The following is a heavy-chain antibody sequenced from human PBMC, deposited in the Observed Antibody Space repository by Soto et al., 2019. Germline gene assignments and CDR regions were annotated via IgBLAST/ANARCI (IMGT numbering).Heavy chain of an antibody. D-gene: IGHD4-17*01. CDR3: ARETDYGDLNY. Sequence: EVQLVESGGGLVKPGGSLRLSCAASGFTFSTYSMNWVRQAPEKGLEWVSCISSSSSYIYYAYSVRGRFTISRDSAKNSLSLQMNSLRAEETAVYYCARETDYGDLNYWCRGSLVTVSS. V-gene: IGHV3-21*01. CDR2: ISSSSSYI. CDR1: GFTFSTYS. J-gene: IGHJ4*02.